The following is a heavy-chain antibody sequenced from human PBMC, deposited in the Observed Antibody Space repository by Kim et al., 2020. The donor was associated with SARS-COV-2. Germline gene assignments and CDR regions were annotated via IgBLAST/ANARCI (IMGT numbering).Heavy chain of an antibody. CDR1: GFTFDDYA. D-gene: IGHD2-15*01. Sequence: GGSLRLSCAASGFTFDDYAMHWVRQAPGKGLEWVSLISGDGGSTYYADSVKGRFTISRDNSKNSLYLQMNSLRTEDTALYYCAKDMSDIVVVVAATFDYWGQGTLVTVSS. J-gene: IGHJ4*02. V-gene: IGHV3-43*02. CDR3: AKDMSDIVVVVAATFDY. CDR2: ISGDGGST.